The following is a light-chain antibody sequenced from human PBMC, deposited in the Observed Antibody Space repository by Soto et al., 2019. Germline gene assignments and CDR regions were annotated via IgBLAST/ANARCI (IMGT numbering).Light chain of an antibody. J-gene: IGKJ5*01. CDR2: WAS. CDR3: QQYHSDPIT. CDR1: QSVLSYADNKNY. V-gene: IGKV4-1*01. Sequence: DFVMTQSPDSLALSLGERATINCKSSQSVLSYADNKNYLAWFQRKPGQPPKLLIYWASTRESGVPDRFSGSGSATDFTLTINSLQAEDVAVYYCQQYHSDPITFGQGTRLEIK.